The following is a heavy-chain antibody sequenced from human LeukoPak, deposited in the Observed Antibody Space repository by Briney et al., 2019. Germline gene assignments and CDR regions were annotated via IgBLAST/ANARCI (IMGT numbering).Heavy chain of an antibody. V-gene: IGHV4-4*07. J-gene: IGHJ6*02. CDR1: GGSISSYY. Sequence: SETLSLTCTVSGGSISSYYWSWIRQPAGKGLEWIGRIYTSGSTNYNPSLKSRVTMSVDTSKNQFSLKLSSVTAADTAVYYCAREAYRSSPPDYYYYYGMDVWGQGTTVIVSS. CDR3: AREAYRSSPPDYYYYYGMDV. D-gene: IGHD6-13*01. CDR2: IYTSGST.